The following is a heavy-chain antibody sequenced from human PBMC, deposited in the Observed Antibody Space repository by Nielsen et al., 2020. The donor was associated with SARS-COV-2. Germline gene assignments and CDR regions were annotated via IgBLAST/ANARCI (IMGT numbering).Heavy chain of an antibody. CDR3: ARQATIYRNEVAGMDV. D-gene: IGHD3-9*01. V-gene: IGHV3-30*03. CDR2: TSYDGRDK. Sequence: GGSLRLSCVASEISFRSYGMHWVRQAPGKGLDWVAVTSYDGRDKFYADSVRGRFIVSRDNFRNTLSLHMDSLRTEDTAVYFCARQATIYRNEVAGMDVWGQGTTVTVSS. J-gene: IGHJ6*02. CDR1: EISFRSYG.